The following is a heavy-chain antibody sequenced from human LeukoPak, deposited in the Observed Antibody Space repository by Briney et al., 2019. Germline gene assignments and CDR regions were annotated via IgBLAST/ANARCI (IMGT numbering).Heavy chain of an antibody. V-gene: IGHV3-7*01. CDR1: GFTFTNYW. Sequence: PGGSLRLSCAVSGFTFTNYWMTWVRQAPGKGLDWVASIGQDGTDKYYVDSVVGRFTISRDNAQNLLYLHMTSLRAEDTAVYYCARDFLVGVQYYYYYMDVWGKGTTVTISS. D-gene: IGHD3-3*01. CDR2: IGQDGTDK. CDR3: ARDFLVGVQYYYYYMDV. J-gene: IGHJ6*03.